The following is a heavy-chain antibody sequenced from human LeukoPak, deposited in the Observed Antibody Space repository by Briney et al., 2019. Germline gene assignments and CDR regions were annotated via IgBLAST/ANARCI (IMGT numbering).Heavy chain of an antibody. CDR1: GGSISSYY. J-gene: IGHJ4*02. CDR3: ATVGYSSGWAIGGGY. CDR2: IYYSGST. V-gene: IGHV4-59*01. Sequence: SETLSLTCTVSGGSISSYYWSWIRQPPGKGLEWVGYIYYSGSTNYNPSLKSRVTISVDTSKNQFSLKLSSVTAADTAVYYCATVGYSSGWAIGGGYWGQGTLVTVSS. D-gene: IGHD6-19*01.